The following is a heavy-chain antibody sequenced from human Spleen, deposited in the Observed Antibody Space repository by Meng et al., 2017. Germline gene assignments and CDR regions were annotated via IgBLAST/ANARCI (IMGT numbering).Heavy chain of an antibody. CDR1: GYTFTGYY. CDR2: INPNSGGT. V-gene: IGHV1-2*06. Sequence: QGQLVQSGDEVKKPGASVKVSCKASGYTFTGYYMHWVRQAPGQGLEWMGRINPNSGGTNYAQKFQGRVTMTRDTSISTAYMELSRLRSDDTAVYYCARDEDISAAGKLFGDYWGQGTLVTVSS. D-gene: IGHD6-25*01. J-gene: IGHJ4*02. CDR3: ARDEDISAAGKLFGDY.